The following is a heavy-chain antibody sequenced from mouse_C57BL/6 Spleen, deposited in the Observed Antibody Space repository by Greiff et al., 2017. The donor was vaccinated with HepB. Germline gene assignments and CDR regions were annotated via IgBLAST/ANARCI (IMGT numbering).Heavy chain of an antibody. J-gene: IGHJ1*03. CDR2: IYPGSGNT. V-gene: IGHV1-76*01. CDR1: GYTFTDYY. CDR3: ARATVVEGYFDV. Sequence: QVQLQQSGAELVRPGASVKLSCKASGYTFTDYYINWVKQRPGQGLEWIARIYPGSGNTYYNEKFKGKATLTAEKSSSTAYMQLSSLTSEDSAVYFCARATVVEGYFDVWGTGTTVTVSS. D-gene: IGHD1-1*01.